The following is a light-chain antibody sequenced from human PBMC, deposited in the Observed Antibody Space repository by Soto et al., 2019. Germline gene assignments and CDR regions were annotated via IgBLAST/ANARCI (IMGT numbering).Light chain of an antibody. CDR2: LGS. CDR1: QSLLHSNGYNY. J-gene: IGKJ1*01. Sequence: DIVVTQSPLSLPVTPGEPASTSCRSSQSLLHSNGYNYLDWYLQKPGQSPQLLIYLGSNRASGVPDRFSGSGSGTDFTLRIARVEAEDAGVYYCMQALETWTFGQGTKVEIK. V-gene: IGKV2-28*01. CDR3: MQALETWT.